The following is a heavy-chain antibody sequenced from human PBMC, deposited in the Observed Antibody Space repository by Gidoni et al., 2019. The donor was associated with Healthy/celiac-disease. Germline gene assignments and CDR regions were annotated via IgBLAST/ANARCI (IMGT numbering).Heavy chain of an antibody. J-gene: IGHJ2*01. D-gene: IGHD4-17*01. Sequence: QVQLVESGGGVVQPGRSLRLSCAASGFTFSSYGMHWVRQAPGKGLEWVAVISYDGSNKFYADSVKGRFTISRDNSKNTLYLQMNSLRAEDTAVYYCAKVGDDYGGTRYWYFDLWGRGTLVTVSS. V-gene: IGHV3-30*18. CDR3: AKVGDDYGGTRYWYFDL. CDR2: ISYDGSNK. CDR1: GFTFSSYG.